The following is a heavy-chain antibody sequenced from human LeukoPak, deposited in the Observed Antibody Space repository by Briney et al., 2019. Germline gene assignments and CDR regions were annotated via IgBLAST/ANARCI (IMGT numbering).Heavy chain of an antibody. D-gene: IGHD5-24*01. CDR1: GYSISSGYY. V-gene: IGHV4-38-2*02. Sequence: PSETLSLTCTVSGYSISSGYYWGWIRQPPGKGLEWIGGIYHSGNAYYNSSLKSRVTISVDTSKNQFSLKLSSVTAADTAVYYCARSGEDGYNLPSDCWGQGTLVTVSS. CDR2: IYHSGNA. CDR3: ARSGEDGYNLPSDC. J-gene: IGHJ4*02.